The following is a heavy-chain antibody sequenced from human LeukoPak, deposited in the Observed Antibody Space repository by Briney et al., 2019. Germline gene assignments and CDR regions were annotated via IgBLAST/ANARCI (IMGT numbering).Heavy chain of an antibody. CDR2: IYYSGTT. J-gene: IGHJ4*02. D-gene: IGHD3-22*01. CDR1: GGSMSSHY. V-gene: IGHV4-59*11. Sequence: SETLSLTCTVSGGSMSSHYWSWIRQPPGKGLEWIGYIYYSGTTNYDPSLKSRVTISVDTSKNQFSLKLSSVTAADTAVYYCARAWYYYDSSGYYPFDYWGQGTLVTVSS. CDR3: ARAWYYYDSSGYYPFDY.